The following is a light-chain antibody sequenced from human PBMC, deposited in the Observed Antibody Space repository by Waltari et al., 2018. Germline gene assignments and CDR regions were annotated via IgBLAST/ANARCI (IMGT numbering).Light chain of an antibody. Sequence: EIVLTQSPGTLSLSPGERATLSCRASQSVSSSYLAWYQQKPGHAPRVLIHGASNRATGIPDRFSGSGSGTDFTLTISRLEPEDFAVYYCQQYGSSPWTFGQGTKVEIK. J-gene: IGKJ1*01. CDR1: QSVSSSY. CDR2: GAS. CDR3: QQYGSSPWT. V-gene: IGKV3-20*01.